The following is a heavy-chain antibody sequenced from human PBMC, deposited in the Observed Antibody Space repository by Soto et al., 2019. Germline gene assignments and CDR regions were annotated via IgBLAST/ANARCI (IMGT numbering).Heavy chain of an antibody. CDR2: IVVGSGNT. CDR3: AAGRGYSYYYYGMDV. V-gene: IGHV1-58*01. Sequence: QMQLVQSGPEVKKPGTSVKVSCKASGFTFTSSAVQWVRQARGQRLEWIGWIVVGSGNTNYAQKFQERVTITRDMSTSTAYMELSRLRSEDTAVYYCAAGRGYSYYYYGMDVWGQGTTVTVSS. CDR1: GFTFTSSA. D-gene: IGHD5-18*01. J-gene: IGHJ6*02.